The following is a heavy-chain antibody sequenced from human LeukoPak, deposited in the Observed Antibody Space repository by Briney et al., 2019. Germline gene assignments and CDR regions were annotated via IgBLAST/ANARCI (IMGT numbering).Heavy chain of an antibody. CDR1: GGPIRRHY. V-gene: IGHV4-59*08. CDR2: IHYSVST. CDR3: AGHVCSGSSCLRFDP. D-gene: IGHD2-15*01. Sequence: SETLALTCTVSGGPIRRHYWSWIRQPPGKGLEGRGYIHYSVSTTYNPSLKSRVTMSVDTSSNQFSLKLSSVTAADTAVYYCAGHVCSGSSCLRFDPWGQGTQVTVSS. J-gene: IGHJ5*02.